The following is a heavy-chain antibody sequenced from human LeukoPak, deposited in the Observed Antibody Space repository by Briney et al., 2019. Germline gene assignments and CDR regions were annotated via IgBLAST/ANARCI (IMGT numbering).Heavy chain of an antibody. Sequence: GESPKISCKGSGYSFTSYWIGWVRQMPGKGLEWMGIIYPGDSDTKYSPSFQGQVTISADKSISTAYLQWSSLKASDTAMYYCARLSSSRISPLDYWGQGTLVTASS. CDR1: GYSFTSYW. J-gene: IGHJ4*02. CDR3: ARLSSSRISPLDY. CDR2: IYPGDSDT. D-gene: IGHD2/OR15-2a*01. V-gene: IGHV5-51*01.